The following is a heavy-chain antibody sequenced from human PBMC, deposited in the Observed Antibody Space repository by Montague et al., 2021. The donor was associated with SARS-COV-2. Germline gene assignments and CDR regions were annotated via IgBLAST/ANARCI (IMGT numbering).Heavy chain of an antibody. J-gene: IGHJ4*02. Sequence: SETLSLTCTVSGDSVSHDFWTWIRQPPGKGLEWIGYVYYSRSSSYNPSLRGRVSIAVDTSKNQFSLRLSTGTAADTAIYYCVRDPAPSGSGTFYDYWGQGTLVAVSS. CDR1: GDSVSHDF. CDR2: VYYSRSS. V-gene: IGHV4-59*02. D-gene: IGHD1-26*01. CDR3: VRDPAPSGSGTFYDY.